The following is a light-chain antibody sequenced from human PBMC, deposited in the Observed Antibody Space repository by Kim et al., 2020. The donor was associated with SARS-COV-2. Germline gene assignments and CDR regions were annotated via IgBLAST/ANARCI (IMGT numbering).Light chain of an antibody. Sequence: LSLSPGERATLSCRASQSVSSYLAWYQHKPGQAPRLLIYDASNRATGIPARFSGSGSGTDFTLTISSLEPEDFAVYYCQQRSSSLTFGGGTKLEI. CDR2: DAS. J-gene: IGKJ4*01. V-gene: IGKV3-11*01. CDR1: QSVSSY. CDR3: QQRSSSLT.